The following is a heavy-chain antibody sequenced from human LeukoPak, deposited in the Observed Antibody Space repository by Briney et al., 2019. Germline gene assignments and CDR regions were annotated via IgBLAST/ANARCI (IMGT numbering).Heavy chain of an antibody. D-gene: IGHD5-12*01. J-gene: IGHJ4*02. V-gene: IGHV4-59*01. Sequence: SETLSLTCTVSGGXIGSDSCSWIRRAPGKRLEWIGNIYYSGSTNYNPSLKSRVTMSVDTSKNQFSLRLTSVTAADTAVYHCVRGANFWGQGILVTVSS. CDR1: GGXIGSDS. CDR3: VRGANF. CDR2: IYYSGST.